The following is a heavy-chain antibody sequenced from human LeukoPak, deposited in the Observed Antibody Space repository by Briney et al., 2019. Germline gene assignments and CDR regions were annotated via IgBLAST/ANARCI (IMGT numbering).Heavy chain of an antibody. CDR2: IYHSGST. CDR1: GYSISSGYY. Sequence: SETLSLTCAVSGYSISSGYYWGWIRQPPGKGVEWIGSIYHSGSTYYNPSLKSRVTISVDTSKNQFSLKLSSVTAADTAVYYCARQDNWGTRYYYYYYMDVWGKGTTVTVSS. CDR3: ARQDNWGTRYYYYYYMDV. V-gene: IGHV4-38-2*01. J-gene: IGHJ6*03. D-gene: IGHD7-27*01.